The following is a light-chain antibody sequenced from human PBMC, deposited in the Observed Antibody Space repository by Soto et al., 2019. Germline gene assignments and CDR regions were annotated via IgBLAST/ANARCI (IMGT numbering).Light chain of an antibody. CDR2: GNS. CDR1: SSNIGAGYD. Sequence: QSLLTQPPSVSGAPGQRVTISCTGSSSNIGAGYDVHWYQQLPGTAPKLLIYGNSNRPSGVPDRFSGSKSGTSASLAITGLQAEDEADYYCQSYDSSALGVVFGGGTKVTVL. J-gene: IGLJ2*01. V-gene: IGLV1-40*01. CDR3: QSYDSSALGVV.